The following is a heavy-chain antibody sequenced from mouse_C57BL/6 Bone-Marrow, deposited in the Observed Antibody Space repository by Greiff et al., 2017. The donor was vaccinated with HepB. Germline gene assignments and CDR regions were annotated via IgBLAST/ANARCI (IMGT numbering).Heavy chain of an antibody. Sequence: VQLQESGAELARPGASVKLSCKSSGYTFTSHGISWVKQRTGQGLEWIGGIYPRSGNTYYNEKFKGKATLTAAKSSSTAYMELHSLTSEDSAVYFCTRFPDDYYSWFAYWGQGTLVTVSA. D-gene: IGHD2-3*01. CDR1: GYTFTSHG. J-gene: IGHJ3*01. V-gene: IGHV1-81*01. CDR2: IYPRSGNT. CDR3: TRFPDDYYSWFAY.